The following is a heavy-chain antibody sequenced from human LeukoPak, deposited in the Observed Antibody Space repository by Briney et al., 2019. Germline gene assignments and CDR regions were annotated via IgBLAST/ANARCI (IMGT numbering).Heavy chain of an antibody. CDR2: INHSGST. CDR1: GGSFSGYY. D-gene: IGHD1-1*01. Sequence: PSETLSLTCAVYGGSFSGYYWSWIRQPPGKGLEWIGEINHSGSTNYNPSLKSRVTISVDTSKNQLSLKLSSVTAADTAVYYCARPNWNNWFDPWGQGTLVTVSS. V-gene: IGHV4-34*01. CDR3: ARPNWNNWFDP. J-gene: IGHJ5*02.